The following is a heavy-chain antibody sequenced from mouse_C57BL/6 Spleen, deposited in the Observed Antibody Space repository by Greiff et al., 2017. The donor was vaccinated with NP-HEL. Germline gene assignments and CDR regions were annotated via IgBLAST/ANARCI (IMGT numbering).Heavy chain of an antibody. CDR2: ISSGGDYI. Sequence: EVMLVESGDGLVKPGASLKLSCAASGFTFSSYAMSWVRQTPEKRLEWVAYISSGGDYIYYADTVKGRFTISRDNARNTRYLQMSSLKSEDTSMCYCTRGLWAMDYWGQGTSVTVSS. J-gene: IGHJ4*01. V-gene: IGHV5-9-1*02. D-gene: IGHD3-1*01. CDR3: TRGLWAMDY. CDR1: GFTFSSYA.